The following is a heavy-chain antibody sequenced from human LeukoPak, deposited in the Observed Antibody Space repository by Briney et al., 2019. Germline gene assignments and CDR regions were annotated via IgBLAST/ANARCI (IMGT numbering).Heavy chain of an antibody. D-gene: IGHD3-3*01. V-gene: IGHV1-2*02. CDR2: INTKTGRT. J-gene: IGHJ5*02. CDR3: ARTDFIDAGPYVIAP. CDR1: GYTFTDYY. Sequence: ASVRVSCKTSGYTFTDYYIHWVRQAPGQGLEWMGWINTKTGRTSSARKFQGRVTMTRDPSITTVYMDMAWLTSDDPAIYFCARTDFIDAGPYVIAPWGQGTLVTVSS.